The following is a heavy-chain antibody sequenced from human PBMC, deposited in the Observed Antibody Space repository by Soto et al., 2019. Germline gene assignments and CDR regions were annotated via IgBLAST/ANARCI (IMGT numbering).Heavy chain of an antibody. Sequence: SETLSLTCSVSGASINTSDYYWGWIRQPPGKGLEWIGSISYIGGSYYNPSLKSRLTLSVDTSKNQFSLKLSSVTAADTAVYYCAMRVNYYDSSGYSDYRGQRTLVTVSS. CDR3: AMRVNYYDSSGYSDY. CDR2: ISYIGGS. D-gene: IGHD3-22*01. J-gene: IGHJ4*02. CDR1: GASINTSDYY. V-gene: IGHV4-39*01.